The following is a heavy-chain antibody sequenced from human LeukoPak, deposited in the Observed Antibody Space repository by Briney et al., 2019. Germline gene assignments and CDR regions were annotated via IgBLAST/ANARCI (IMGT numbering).Heavy chain of an antibody. CDR1: GGSISSSNW. D-gene: IGHD6-19*01. Sequence: PSETLSLTCAVSGGSISSSNWWSWVRQPPGKGLEWIGEIYHSGSTNYNPSLKSRVTISVDKSKNQFSLKLSSVTAADTAVYYCAKGYRSGWYYFDYWGQGTLVTVSS. CDR3: AKGYRSGWYYFDY. V-gene: IGHV4-4*02. CDR2: IYHSGST. J-gene: IGHJ4*02.